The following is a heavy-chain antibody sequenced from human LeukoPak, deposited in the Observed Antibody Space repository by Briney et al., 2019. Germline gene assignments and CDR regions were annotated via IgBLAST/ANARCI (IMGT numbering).Heavy chain of an antibody. CDR3: ARDEQWLVLYYFDY. CDR1: GFTFSSYA. V-gene: IGHV3-30-3*01. Sequence: GRPLRLSCAASGFTFSSYAMHWVRQAPGKGLEWVAVISYDGSNKYYADSVKGRFTISRDNSKNTLYLQMNSLRAEDTAVYYCARDEQWLVLYYFDYWGQGTLVTGSS. D-gene: IGHD6-19*01. J-gene: IGHJ4*02. CDR2: ISYDGSNK.